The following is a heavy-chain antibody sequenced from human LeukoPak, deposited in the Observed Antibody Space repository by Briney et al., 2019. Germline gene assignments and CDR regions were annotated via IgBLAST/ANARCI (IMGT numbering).Heavy chain of an antibody. D-gene: IGHD6-13*01. J-gene: IGHJ4*02. CDR1: GYTFTSYG. CDR3: ARDDSIAAAGTWFDY. CDR2: ITDYSGNT. V-gene: IGHV1-18*01. Sequence: GASVKVSCKASGYTFTSYGISWVRQAPGQGLEWMGWITDYSGNTNYAQKFQGRVIMTTDTSTSTAYMELRSLRSDDTAVYYCARDDSIAAAGTWFDYWGQGTLVTVSS.